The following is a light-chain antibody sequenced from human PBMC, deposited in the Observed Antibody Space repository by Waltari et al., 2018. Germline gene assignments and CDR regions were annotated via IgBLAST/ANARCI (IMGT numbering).Light chain of an antibody. V-gene: IGKV1-5*03. J-gene: IGKJ1*01. CDR1: QSISSW. CDR2: KAS. Sequence: DLQMTQSPSTLSASVGHRVTITCRASQSISSWLAWYQQKPGKAPKLLIYKASSLESGVPSRFSGSGSGTEFTLTISSLQPDDFATYYCQQYNSYPWTFGQGTKVEIK. CDR3: QQYNSYPWT.